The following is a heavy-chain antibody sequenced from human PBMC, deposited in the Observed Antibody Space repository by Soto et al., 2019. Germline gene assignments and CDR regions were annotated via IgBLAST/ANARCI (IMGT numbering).Heavy chain of an antibody. J-gene: IGHJ4*02. CDR3: VRLVGNSWLDY. D-gene: IGHD4-4*01. Sequence: PSQTLSLTCAISGDSVSSSSVTWNWIRQSPSRGLEWLGRTYYRSQWHYEYAVFVQSRISIDPDTSKNHFSLQLNSVTPEDTAVYYCVRLVGNSWLDYWGPGTLVTVSS. V-gene: IGHV6-1*01. CDR1: GDSVSSSSVT. CDR2: TYYRSQWHY.